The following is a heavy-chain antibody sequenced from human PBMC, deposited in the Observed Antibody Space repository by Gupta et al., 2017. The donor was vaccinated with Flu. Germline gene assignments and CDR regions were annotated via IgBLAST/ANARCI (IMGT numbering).Heavy chain of an antibody. V-gene: IGHV3-7*01. CDR1: AFTFSSFW. D-gene: IGHD1-14*01. J-gene: IGHJ1*01. Sequence: EVQLLASGGCLITPGGSLRRSCAASAFTFSSFWMTWVRQAPGTGREWVANINDAGSEKCEADSMKGRFNIFTDKVKNALYLHTTGNKVEDTAVYYGAKGCAEFSEEGYWGQGTLVTVSS. CDR2: INDAGSEK. CDR3: AKGCAEFSEEGY.